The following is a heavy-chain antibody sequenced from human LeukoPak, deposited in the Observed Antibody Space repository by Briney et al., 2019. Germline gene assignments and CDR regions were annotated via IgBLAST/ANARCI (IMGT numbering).Heavy chain of an antibody. CDR3: AKDEVLWLVLFQFDY. CDR1: GFTFSSYW. V-gene: IGHV3-30*18. CDR2: ISYDGSNK. Sequence: PGGSLRLSCAASGFTFSSYWMSWVRQAPGKGLEWVAVISYDGSNKYYADSVKGRFTISRDNSKNTLYLQMNSLRAEDTAVYYCAKDEVLWLVLFQFDYWGQGTLVTVSS. D-gene: IGHD6-19*01. J-gene: IGHJ4*02.